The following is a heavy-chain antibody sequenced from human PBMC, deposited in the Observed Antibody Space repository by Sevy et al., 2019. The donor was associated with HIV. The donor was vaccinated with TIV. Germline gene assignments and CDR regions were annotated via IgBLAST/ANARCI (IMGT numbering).Heavy chain of an antibody. V-gene: IGHV3-7*01. CDR1: GFTFSSYW. D-gene: IGHD3-3*01. J-gene: IGHJ6*02. CDR2: IKQDGSEK. CDR3: ARVALVSDYDFWSGYYSNKYYYYGMDV. Sequence: GGSLRLSCAASGFTFSSYWMSWVRQAPGKGLEWVANIKQDGSEKYYVDSVKGRFTISRDNAKNSLYLQMNSLRAEDTDVYYCARVALVSDYDFWSGYYSNKYYYYGMDVWGQGTTVTVSS.